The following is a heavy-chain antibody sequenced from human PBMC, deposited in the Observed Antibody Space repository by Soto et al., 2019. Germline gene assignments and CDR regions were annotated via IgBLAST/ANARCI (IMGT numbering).Heavy chain of an antibody. J-gene: IGHJ4*02. Sequence: QVQLVESGGGVVQPGRSLRLSCAASGFTFSSYGMHWVRQAPGKGLEWVAVISYDGSNKYYADSVKGRFTISRDNSKNTLYLQMNSLRAXDTXXXXXXXXXXXXXXXLWGQGTLVTVSS. CDR1: GFTFSSYG. CDR2: ISYDGSNK. V-gene: IGHV3-30*03. CDR3: XXXXXXXXXXL.